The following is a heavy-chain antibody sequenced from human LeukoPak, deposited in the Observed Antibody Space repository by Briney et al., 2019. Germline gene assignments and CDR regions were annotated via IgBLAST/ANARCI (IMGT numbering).Heavy chain of an antibody. CDR2: ISGSGGST. CDR1: GFTFSYYD. CDR3: ANLHDDVDGTCRY. Sequence: GGSLRLSRAASGFTFSYYDMSWVRQAPGKGLEWVSAISGSGGSTYYADSVKGRFTISRDNSKNTLYLQMNSQRAEDTAVYYRANLHDDVDGTCRYWGQGTLLTVS. D-gene: IGHD1-1*01. J-gene: IGHJ4*02. V-gene: IGHV3-23*01.